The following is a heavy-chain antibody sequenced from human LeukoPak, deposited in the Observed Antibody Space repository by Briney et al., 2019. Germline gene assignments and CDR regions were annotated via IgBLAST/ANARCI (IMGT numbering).Heavy chain of an antibody. D-gene: IGHD6-6*01. CDR2: INHSGST. J-gene: IGHJ4*02. Sequence: SETLSLTCAVSGGSFSGYYWSWIRQPPGKGLEWIGEINHSGSTNYNPSLKSRVTISVDTSKNQFSLKLSSVTAADTAVYYCARGLRYSSSWGPPTRYYFDYWGQGTLVTVSS. CDR1: GGSFSGYY. V-gene: IGHV4-34*01. CDR3: ARGLRYSSSWGPPTRYYFDY.